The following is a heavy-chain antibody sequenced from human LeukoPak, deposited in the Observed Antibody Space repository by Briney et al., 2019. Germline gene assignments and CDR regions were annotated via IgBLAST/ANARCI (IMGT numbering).Heavy chain of an antibody. CDR1: GFAFRSYG. Sequence: PGGSLRLSCAASGFAFRSYGMHWIRQAPGKGLEWVAVIWFDGSNKYYADSVKGRFTISRDNSKNTLFLQMNSLRAEDTAVYYCAGDYDSSSFGFFDLWGRGTLVTVSS. J-gene: IGHJ2*01. D-gene: IGHD6-6*01. CDR2: IWFDGSNK. CDR3: AGDYDSSSFGFFDL. V-gene: IGHV3-33*01.